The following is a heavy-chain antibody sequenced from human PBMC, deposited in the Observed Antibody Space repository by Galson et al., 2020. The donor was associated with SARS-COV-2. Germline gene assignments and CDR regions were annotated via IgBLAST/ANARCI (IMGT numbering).Heavy chain of an antibody. CDR2: ISSSSSYI. CDR3: ARGGYYYDSSGYSDY. D-gene: IGHD3-22*01. CDR1: GFTFSSYS. J-gene: IGHJ4*02. Sequence: GGSLRLSCAASGFTFSSYSMNWVRQAPGKGLEWVSSISSSSSYIYYADSVKGRFTISRDNAKNSLYLQMNSLRPEDTAVYYCARGGYYYDSSGYSDYWGQGTLVTVSS. V-gene: IGHV3-21*01.